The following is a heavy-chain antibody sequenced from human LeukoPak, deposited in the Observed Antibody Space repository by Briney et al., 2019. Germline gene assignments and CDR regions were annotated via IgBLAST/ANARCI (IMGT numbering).Heavy chain of an antibody. D-gene: IGHD3-10*01. Sequence: SETLSLTCAVYGGSFSGYYWSWIRQPPGKGLEWIGEINHSGSTNYNPSLKSRVTISVDTSKNQFSLKLSSVTAADTAVYYCARYRYYYGSGSNGFDYWGQGTLVTVSS. J-gene: IGHJ4*02. V-gene: IGHV4-34*01. CDR3: ARYRYYYGSGSNGFDY. CDR1: GGSFSGYY. CDR2: INHSGST.